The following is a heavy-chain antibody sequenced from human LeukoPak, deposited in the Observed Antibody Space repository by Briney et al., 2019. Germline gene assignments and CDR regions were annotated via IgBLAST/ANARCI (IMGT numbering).Heavy chain of an antibody. CDR2: ISWYSGSI. V-gene: IGHV3-9*01. CDR1: GFTFDDYA. Sequence: GGSLRLSCAASGFTFDDYAMHRVRQAPGKGLEWVSGISWYSGSIGYADSVKGRFTISRDNAKNTLYLQMNSLRAEDTAVYYCARESETGFDYWGQGTLVTVSS. J-gene: IGHJ4*02. CDR3: ARESETGFDY.